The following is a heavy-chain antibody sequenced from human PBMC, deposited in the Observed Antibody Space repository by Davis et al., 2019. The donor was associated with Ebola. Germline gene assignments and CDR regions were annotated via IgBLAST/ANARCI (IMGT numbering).Heavy chain of an antibody. J-gene: IGHJ4*02. Sequence: SVKVSCKASGGTFSSYAISWVRQAPGQGLEWMGGIIPIFGTANYAQKFQGRVTITADESTSTAYMELSSLRSEDTAVYYCARDGGNTVTNFDYWGQGTLVTVSS. CDR3: ARDGGNTVTNFDY. D-gene: IGHD4-17*01. V-gene: IGHV1-69*13. CDR2: IIPIFGTA. CDR1: GGTFSSYA.